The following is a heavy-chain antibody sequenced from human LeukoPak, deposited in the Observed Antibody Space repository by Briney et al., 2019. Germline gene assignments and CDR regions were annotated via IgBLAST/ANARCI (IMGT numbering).Heavy chain of an antibody. V-gene: IGHV3-30*03. D-gene: IGHD5-12*01. Sequence: GTSLRLSCAASGFIFNTYGVHWVRLAPGKGLEWVAVVSYDGNSKYYADSVKGRFTISRDNSKNTLYLQMNSLKPEDTAVYYCARDQIIVTTILDYYYGMDVWGQGTTVTVSS. CDR2: VSYDGNSK. CDR3: ARDQIIVTTILDYYYGMDV. J-gene: IGHJ6*02. CDR1: GFIFNTYG.